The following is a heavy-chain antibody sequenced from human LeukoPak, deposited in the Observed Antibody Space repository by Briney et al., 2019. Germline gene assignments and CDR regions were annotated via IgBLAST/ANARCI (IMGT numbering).Heavy chain of an antibody. J-gene: IGHJ4*02. CDR1: GFTVSSHF. CDR2: LYDDGTT. Sequence: GGSLRLSCAASGFTVSSHFMSWVRQAPGKGLEWVSVLYDDGTTKYPDSVKGRFTISRDNSKNTLYLQVDSLRTEDTAVYYCTRELLYHYYEYWGQGTLVTVSS. D-gene: IGHD3-3*01. V-gene: IGHV3-53*01. CDR3: TRELLYHYYEY.